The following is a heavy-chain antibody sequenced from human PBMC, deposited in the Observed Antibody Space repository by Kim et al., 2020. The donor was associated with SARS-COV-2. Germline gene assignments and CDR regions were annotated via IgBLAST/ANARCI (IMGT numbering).Heavy chain of an antibody. D-gene: IGHD3-16*01. Sequence: ASVKVSCKASGYTFTSFGISWVRQAPGQGLEWMGWISPYNGNKKYAQKFQGRVTMTTDTSTSTAYMELRSLRSDDTAVFYCVRDFEMGGSFDPWGQGTLVTVSS. CDR2: ISPYNGNK. J-gene: IGHJ5*02. CDR1: GYTFTSFG. CDR3: VRDFEMGGSFDP. V-gene: IGHV1-18*01.